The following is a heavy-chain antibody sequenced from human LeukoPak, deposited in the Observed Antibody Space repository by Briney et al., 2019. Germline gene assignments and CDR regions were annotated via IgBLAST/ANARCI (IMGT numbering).Heavy chain of an antibody. Sequence: GGSLRLSCAASGFTFSSYGMHWVRQAPGKGLEWVAVIWYDGSNKYYADSVKGRFTISRDNSKNTLYLQMNSLRAEDTAVYYCARGLPNYYGMDVWGQGTTVTVSS. V-gene: IGHV3-33*01. CDR3: ARGLPNYYGMDV. J-gene: IGHJ6*02. CDR1: GFTFSSYG. CDR2: IWYDGSNK.